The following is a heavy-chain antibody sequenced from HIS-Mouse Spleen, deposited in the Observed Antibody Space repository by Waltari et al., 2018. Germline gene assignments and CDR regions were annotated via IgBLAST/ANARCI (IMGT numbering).Heavy chain of an antibody. CDR3: AREIPYSSSWYDWYFDL. V-gene: IGHV4-39*07. J-gene: IGHJ2*01. Sequence: QLQLQESGPGLVKPSETLSLTCTVSGGSISSSSYSWGWIRQTPGKGLEWIGSIYYSGSTYYNPSLKSRVTISVDTSKNQFSLKLSSVTAADTAVYYCAREIPYSSSWYDWYFDLWGRGTLVTVSS. CDR2: IYYSGST. D-gene: IGHD6-13*01. CDR1: GGSISSSSYS.